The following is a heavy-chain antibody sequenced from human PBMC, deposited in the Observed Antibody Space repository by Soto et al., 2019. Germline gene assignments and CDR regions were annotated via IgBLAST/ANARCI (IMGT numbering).Heavy chain of an antibody. V-gene: IGHV3-33*01. CDR2: IWYDGSNK. CDR1: GFTFSSYG. D-gene: IGHD6-19*01. Sequence: GGSLRLSCAASGFTFSSYGMHWVRQAPGKGLEWVAVIWYDGSNKYYADSVKGRFTISRDNSKNTLYLQMNSLRAEDTAVYYCAREGGVIAVAGTGYFDYWGQGTLVTVSS. J-gene: IGHJ4*02. CDR3: AREGGVIAVAGTGYFDY.